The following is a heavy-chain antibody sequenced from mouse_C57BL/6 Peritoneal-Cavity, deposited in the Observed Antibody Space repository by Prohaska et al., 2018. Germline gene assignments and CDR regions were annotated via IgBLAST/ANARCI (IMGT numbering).Heavy chain of an antibody. CDR3: ARLDGHFDY. V-gene: IGHV1-69*01. CDR2: IDPSDSYT. J-gene: IGHJ2*01. D-gene: IGHD1-1*01. CDR1: GYPFTSYW. Sequence: QVQLQQPVAELVMPGASVKLSCKASGYPFTSYWLHWVKQRPGQGLEWIGEIDPSDSYTNYNQKFKGKATLTVDKSSSTAYMQLSSLTSEDSAVYYCARLDGHFDYWGQGTTLTVSS.